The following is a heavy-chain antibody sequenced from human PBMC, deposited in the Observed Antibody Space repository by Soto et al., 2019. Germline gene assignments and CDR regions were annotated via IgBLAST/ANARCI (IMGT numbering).Heavy chain of an antibody. D-gene: IGHD2-2*01. J-gene: IGHJ4*02. V-gene: IGHV4-39*01. CDR3: ARLYCSSATCYGVLSRDQMKESGWTPPYYVDY. Sequence: QLQLQESGPGLVKPSETLSLTCTVSGGSISSSSYYWGWIRQPPGQGLEWIGSIYYSGSAYYNPSLKSRVTISGDTSKNRFSLKLSSVTAADTAVYYCARLYCSSATCYGVLSRDQMKESGWTPPYYVDYWGQGTLVTVSS. CDR2: IYYSGSA. CDR1: GGSISSSSYY.